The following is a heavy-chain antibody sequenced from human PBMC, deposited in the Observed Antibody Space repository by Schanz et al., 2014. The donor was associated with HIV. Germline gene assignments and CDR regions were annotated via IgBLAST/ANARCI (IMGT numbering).Heavy chain of an antibody. V-gene: IGHV3-30*03. CDR2: ISYDGSNK. Sequence: QVHLVESGGGVVQPGRSLRLSCVGSGFIFSNYGIHWVRQAPGKGLEWVAVISYDGSNKYYADSVKGRFTISRDNSKNTLYLQINSLRAEDTAVYYCARDSGSYVYFDDWGQGTLVTVSS. CDR3: ARDSGSYVYFDD. J-gene: IGHJ4*02. D-gene: IGHD1-26*01. CDR1: GFIFSNYG.